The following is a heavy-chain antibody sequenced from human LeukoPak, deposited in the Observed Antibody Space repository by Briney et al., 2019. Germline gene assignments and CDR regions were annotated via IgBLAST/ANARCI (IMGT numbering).Heavy chain of an antibody. CDR3: AYDRLLWFGESILALAAMDV. CDR1: GFIFSSNS. Sequence: PGGSLRLSCAASGFIFSSNSMNWVRQAPGKGLEWVSYITSSSSIIYYADSVKGRFTISRDNSKNTLYLQMNSLRAEDTAVYYCAYDRLLWFGESILALAAMDVWGQGTAVTVSS. J-gene: IGHJ6*02. V-gene: IGHV3-48*01. CDR2: ITSSSSII. D-gene: IGHD3-10*01.